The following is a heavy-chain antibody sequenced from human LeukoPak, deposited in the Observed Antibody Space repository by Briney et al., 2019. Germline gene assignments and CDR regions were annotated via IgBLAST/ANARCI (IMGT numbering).Heavy chain of an antibody. CDR2: MNPNSGNT. CDR3: ARDRGRLVVLAARLYYYGMDV. J-gene: IGHJ6*02. Sequence: ASVKVSCKASGYTFTSYDINWVRQAPGQGLEWMGWMNPNSGNTGYAQKFQGRVAMTRNTSISTAYMELSSLRSEDTAVYYCARDRGRLVVLAARLYYYGMDVWGQGTTVTVSS. V-gene: IGHV1-8*01. CDR1: GYTFTSYD. D-gene: IGHD2-2*01.